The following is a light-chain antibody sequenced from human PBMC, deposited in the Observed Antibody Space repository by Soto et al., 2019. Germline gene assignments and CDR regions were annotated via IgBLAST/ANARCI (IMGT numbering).Light chain of an antibody. CDR1: SSDVGGYNY. V-gene: IGLV2-14*01. CDR3: SSYTNTGTLYV. J-gene: IGLJ1*01. CDR2: EVA. Sequence: QSALTQPASVSGSPGQSITISCTGTSSDVGGYNYVSWYQQHPGKAPKLMIYEVAKRPSGVSSRFSGSKSGNTASLTISGLQAEDEADYHCSSYTNTGTLYVFGTGTKLTVL.